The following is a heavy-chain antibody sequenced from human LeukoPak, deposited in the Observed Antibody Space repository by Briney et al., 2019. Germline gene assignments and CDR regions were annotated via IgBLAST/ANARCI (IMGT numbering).Heavy chain of an antibody. CDR1: GFTFGDYA. Sequence: GGSLRLSCTASGFTFGDYAMSWVRQAPGKGLEWVGFIRSKAYGGTTEYAASVKGRFTISRDDSKSIAYLQMNSLKTEDTAVYYCTRVGYSSGWSAGDFDYWGQGTLVTVSS. D-gene: IGHD6-19*01. V-gene: IGHV3-49*04. CDR2: IRSKAYGGTT. J-gene: IGHJ4*02. CDR3: TRVGYSSGWSAGDFDY.